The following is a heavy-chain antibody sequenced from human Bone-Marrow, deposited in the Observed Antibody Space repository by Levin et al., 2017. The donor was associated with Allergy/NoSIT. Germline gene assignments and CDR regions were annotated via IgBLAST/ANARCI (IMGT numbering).Heavy chain of an antibody. CDR1: GYTFTDFY. CDR2: INPKSGDT. CDR3: ARDPQYYYDRSGNFYRDWYLDP. J-gene: IGHJ2*01. D-gene: IGHD3-22*01. V-gene: IGHV1-2*02. Sequence: GESLKISCKASGYTFTDFYIHWVRQAPGQGPEWMGWINPKSGDTMYAQKFQGRVAMTRDTSISTVYMELSRLTSDDTAVYYCARDPQYYYDRSGNFYRDWYLDPWGRGTLVTVSS.